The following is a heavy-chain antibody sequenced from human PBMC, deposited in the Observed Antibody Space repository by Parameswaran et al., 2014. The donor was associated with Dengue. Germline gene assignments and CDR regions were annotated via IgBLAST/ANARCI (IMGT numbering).Heavy chain of an antibody. CDR3: AREGAPHTPIVGDAFDI. J-gene: IGHJ3*02. Sequence: WVRQAPGQGLEWMGWISAYNGNTNYAQKLQGRVTMTTDTSTSTAYMELRSLRSDDTAVYYCAREGAPHTPIVGDAFDIWGQGTMVTVSS. CDR2: ISAYNGNT. V-gene: IGHV1-18*01. D-gene: IGHD1-26*01.